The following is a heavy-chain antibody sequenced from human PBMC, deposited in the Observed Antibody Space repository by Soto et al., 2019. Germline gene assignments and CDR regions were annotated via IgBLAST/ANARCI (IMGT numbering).Heavy chain of an antibody. CDR1: GCSISISSYY. D-gene: IGHD5-18*01. V-gene: IGHV4-39*01. CDR2: IYYSGST. Sequence: SEPLSLTCTVSGCSISISSYYWGWIRQPPGKGLEWIGSIYYSGSTYYNPSLKSRVTISVDTSKNQFSLKLSSVTAADTSVYYCARHGYSYGLDYWGQGTLVTVS. J-gene: IGHJ4*02. CDR3: ARHGYSYGLDY.